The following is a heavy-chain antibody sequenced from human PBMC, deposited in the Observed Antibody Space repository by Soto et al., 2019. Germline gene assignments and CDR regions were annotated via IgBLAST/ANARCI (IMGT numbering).Heavy chain of an antibody. CDR1: GYSFTNHA. J-gene: IGHJ4*02. Sequence: ASVKVSCKASGYSFTNHAIHWVRQAPGQGLEWMGWINAGKGDTKYPQKFQGRVTITRDTSASTAYMELSSLRSEDTAVYYCARNILGGTTDYWGPATLVSVSS. D-gene: IGHD1-7*01. CDR3: ARNILGGTTDY. V-gene: IGHV1-3*01. CDR2: INAGKGDT.